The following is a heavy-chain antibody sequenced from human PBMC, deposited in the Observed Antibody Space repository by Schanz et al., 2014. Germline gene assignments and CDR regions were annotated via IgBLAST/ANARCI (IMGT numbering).Heavy chain of an antibody. J-gene: IGHJ3*02. D-gene: IGHD2-8*01. Sequence: QVQLVESGGCVVQPGGSLRLSCSASGFTFSDSFMSWIRQTPGKGLEWLSYISSSGNIIHYADSVRGRFTISRDNAKNSLFLQMNSLRADDTAVYYCARDMLRRYGALEIWGRGTMVTVSS. V-gene: IGHV3-11*04. CDR1: GFTFSDSF. CDR2: ISSSGNII. CDR3: ARDMLRRYGALEI.